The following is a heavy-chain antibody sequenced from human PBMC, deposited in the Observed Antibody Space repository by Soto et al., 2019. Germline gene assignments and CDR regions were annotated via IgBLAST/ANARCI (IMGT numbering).Heavy chain of an antibody. D-gene: IGHD1-26*01. Sequence: QVQLQQWGAGLLKPSETLSLTCAVYGGSFSGYYWSWIRQPPVNGLEWIGEINHSGGTNYNPSLKSRVTISVDTSKNQFSLKLSSVTAADTAVFYCARLRWEQPWVFDYWGQGTLVTVSS. V-gene: IGHV4-34*02. CDR3: ARLRWEQPWVFDY. CDR2: INHSGGT. J-gene: IGHJ4*02. CDR1: GGSFSGYY.